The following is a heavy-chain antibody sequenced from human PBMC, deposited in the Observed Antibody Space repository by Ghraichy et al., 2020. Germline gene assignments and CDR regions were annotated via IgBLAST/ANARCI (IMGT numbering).Heavy chain of an antibody. CDR3: TRGFCSGGSCTNFDY. CDR2: IRSKANNYVT. J-gene: IGHJ4*02. CDR1: GFTFSDSA. D-gene: IGHD2-15*01. Sequence: GESLNISCAASGFTFSDSALHWVRQASGKGLEWVGRIRSKANNYVTAYAASVKGRFTISRDDSKNTAYLQMDSLKTEDTAVYYCTRGFCSGGSCTNFDYWGQGTLFPVSS. V-gene: IGHV3-73*01.